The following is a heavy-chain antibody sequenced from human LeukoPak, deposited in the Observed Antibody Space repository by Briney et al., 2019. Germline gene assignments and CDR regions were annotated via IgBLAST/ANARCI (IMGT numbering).Heavy chain of an antibody. V-gene: IGHV4-59*08. CDR2: IYYSGST. CDR1: GGSISSYY. Sequence: PSETLSLTCTVSGGSISSYYWSWIRQPPGKGLEWIGYIYYSGSTNYNPSLKSRVTISVDTSKSQFSLKLSSVTAADTAVYYCARRNLYYYYGMDVWGQGTTVTVSS. J-gene: IGHJ6*02. CDR3: ARRNLYYYYGMDV. D-gene: IGHD2/OR15-2a*01.